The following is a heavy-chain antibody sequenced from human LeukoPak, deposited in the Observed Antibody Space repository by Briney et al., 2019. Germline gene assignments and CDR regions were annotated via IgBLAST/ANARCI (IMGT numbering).Heavy chain of an antibody. Sequence: GESLKISCKGSGDSFTSYWIGWVRQMPGKGLEWMGIIYPGDSDTRYSPSFQGQVTISADKSISTAHLQWSTLKASDTAMYYCARRRWELLDGWFDPWGQGTLVTVSS. CDR1: GDSFTSYW. D-gene: IGHD1-26*01. V-gene: IGHV5-51*01. CDR2: IYPGDSDT. CDR3: ARRRWELLDGWFDP. J-gene: IGHJ5*02.